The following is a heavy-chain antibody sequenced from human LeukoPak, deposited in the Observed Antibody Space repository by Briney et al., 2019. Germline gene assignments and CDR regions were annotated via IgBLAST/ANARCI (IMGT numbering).Heavy chain of an antibody. D-gene: IGHD6-13*01. V-gene: IGHV4-39*07. CDR1: GGSISSSSYY. J-gene: IGHJ5*02. CDR2: IYYSGST. Sequence: SETLSLTCTVPGGSISSSSYYWGWIRQPPGKGLEWIGSIYYSGSTYYNPSLKSRVTISVDTSKNQFSLKLSSVTAADTAVYYCARDPKGYSSSWYSHNWFDPWGQGTLVTVSS. CDR3: ARDPKGYSSSWYSHNWFDP.